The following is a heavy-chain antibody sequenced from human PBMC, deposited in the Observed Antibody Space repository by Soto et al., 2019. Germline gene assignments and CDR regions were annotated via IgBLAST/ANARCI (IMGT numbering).Heavy chain of an antibody. V-gene: IGHV1-46*01. Sequence: QVQLVQSGAEVKKPGASVKVSCKASGYIFIHYYIHWVRQAPGQGLEWMAIINPNGGSTNYAQKFQGRGPGTSGTSTSTGSKELNSLGSDDTAVYFCARSLLQGDFWGQGTLVTVSS. CDR3: ARSLLQGDF. CDR2: INPNGGST. D-gene: IGHD2-21*01. CDR1: GYIFIHYY. J-gene: IGHJ4*02.